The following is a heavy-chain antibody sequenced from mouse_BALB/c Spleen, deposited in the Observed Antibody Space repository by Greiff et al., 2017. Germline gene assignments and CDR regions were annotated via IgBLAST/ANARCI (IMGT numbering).Heavy chain of an antibody. CDR3: TRYYGNYYFDY. CDR2: IYPSDSYT. J-gene: IGHJ2*01. CDR1: GYTFTSYW. D-gene: IGHD2-1*01. V-gene: IGHV1-69*02. Sequence: VKLQQPGAELVRPGASVKLSCKASGYTFTSYWINWVKQRPGQGLEWIGNIYPSDSYTNYNQKFKDKATLTVDKSSSTAYMQLSSPTSEDSAVYYCTRYYGNYYFDYWGQGTTLTVSS.